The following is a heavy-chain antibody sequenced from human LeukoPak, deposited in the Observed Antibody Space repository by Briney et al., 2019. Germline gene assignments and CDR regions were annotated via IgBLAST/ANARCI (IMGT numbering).Heavy chain of an antibody. CDR3: ARSDCSTTSCVAYYGMDV. J-gene: IGHJ6*02. CDR1: GGSISSYY. V-gene: IGHV4-59*08. D-gene: IGHD2-2*01. Sequence: PSETLSLTCTVSGGSISSYYWNWIPQPPRKGLEWSWYIYYSGSTNYNPPLKSRVTISVDTSKNQFSLKLSSMTAADTGVYYCARSDCSTTSCVAYYGMDVWGQGTTVTVSS. CDR2: IYYSGST.